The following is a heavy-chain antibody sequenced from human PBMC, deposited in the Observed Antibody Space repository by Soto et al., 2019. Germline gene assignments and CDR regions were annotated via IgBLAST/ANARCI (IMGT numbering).Heavy chain of an antibody. V-gene: IGHV4-30-4*01. J-gene: IGHJ4*02. Sequence: SETLSLTCTVSGGSISSGDYYWSWIRQPPGKGLEWIGYIYYSGSTYYNPSLKSRVTISVDTSKNQFSLKLSSVTAADTAVYYCARVRSSAYSGSYYMFDYWGQGTLVTVPQ. CDR2: IYYSGST. CDR1: GGSISSGDYY. CDR3: ARVRSSAYSGSYYMFDY. D-gene: IGHD1-26*01.